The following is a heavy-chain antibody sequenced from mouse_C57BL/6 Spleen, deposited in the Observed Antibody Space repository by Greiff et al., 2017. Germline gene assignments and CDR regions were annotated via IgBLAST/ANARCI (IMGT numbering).Heavy chain of an antibody. Sequence: QVQLQQSGAELVRPGASVTLSCKASGYTFTDYEMHWVKQTPVHGLEWIGAIDPETGGTAYNQKFKGKAILTADKSSSTAYMELRSLTSEDSAVYYCTRRLANWYFDYWGQGTTLTVSS. D-gene: IGHD4-1*01. V-gene: IGHV1-15*01. CDR1: GYTFTDYE. CDR2: IDPETGGT. J-gene: IGHJ2*01. CDR3: TRRLANWYFDY.